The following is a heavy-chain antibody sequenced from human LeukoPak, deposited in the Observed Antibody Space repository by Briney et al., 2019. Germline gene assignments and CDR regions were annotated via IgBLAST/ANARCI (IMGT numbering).Heavy chain of an antibody. D-gene: IGHD3-22*01. Sequence: ASVKVSCKASGYTLTGYYMHWVRQAPGQGLEWMGWINPNSGGTNYAQKFQGSVTMTRDTSISTAYMELSRLRSDDTAVYYCARGSYYDSSGYSDYWGQGTLVTVSS. CDR3: ARGSYYDSSGYSDY. J-gene: IGHJ4*02. CDR2: INPNSGGT. CDR1: GYTLTGYY. V-gene: IGHV1-2*02.